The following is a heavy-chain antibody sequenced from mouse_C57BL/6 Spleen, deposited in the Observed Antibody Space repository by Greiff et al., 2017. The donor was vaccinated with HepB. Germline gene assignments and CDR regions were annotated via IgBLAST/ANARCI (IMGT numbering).Heavy chain of an antibody. D-gene: IGHD2-4*01. V-gene: IGHV1-15*01. CDR2: IDPETGGT. CDR3: TRPDYDEERYYFDY. CDR1: GYTFTDYE. J-gene: IGHJ2*01. Sequence: VQRVESGAELVRPGASVTLSCKASGYTFTDYEMHWVKQTPVHGLEWIGAIDPETGGTAYNQKFKGKAILTADKSSSTAYMELRSLTSEDSAVYYCTRPDYDEERYYFDYWGQGTTLTVSS.